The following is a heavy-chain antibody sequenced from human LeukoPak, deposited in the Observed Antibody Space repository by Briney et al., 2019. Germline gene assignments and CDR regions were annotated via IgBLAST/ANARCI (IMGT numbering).Heavy chain of an antibody. CDR1: GFTFSSYS. V-gene: IGHV3-48*04. J-gene: IGHJ4*02. Sequence: GGSLRLSCAASGFTFSSYSMNWVRQAPGKGLEWVSYISSSSSTIYYADSVKGRLTISRDNAKNSLYLQMNSLRAEDTAVYYCARDLGVMVRGVIDYWGQGTLVTVSS. D-gene: IGHD3-10*01. CDR3: ARDLGVMVRGVIDY. CDR2: ISSSSSTI.